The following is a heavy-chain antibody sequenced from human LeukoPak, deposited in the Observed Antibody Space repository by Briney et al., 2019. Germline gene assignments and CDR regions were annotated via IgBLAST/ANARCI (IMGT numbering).Heavy chain of an antibody. CDR2: MSNSGENT. D-gene: IGHD4-17*01. Sequence: PGGSLRLSCAASGFTFSSYSMQWVRQTPGKGLEWVGIMSNSGENTFYGEAVKGRSTISRDNSQNTLYLQMNSLRPEDTAVYYCAKGGASVTRYVDYWGQGTLVTVSS. CDR1: GFTFSSYS. J-gene: IGHJ4*02. V-gene: IGHV3-30*18. CDR3: AKGGASVTRYVDY.